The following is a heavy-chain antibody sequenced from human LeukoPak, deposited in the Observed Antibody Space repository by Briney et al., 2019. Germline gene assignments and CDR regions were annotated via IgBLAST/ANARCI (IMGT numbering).Heavy chain of an antibody. CDR1: GYTFTSYY. V-gene: IGHV1-46*01. Sequence: ASVKVSCKASGYTFTSYYMHWVRQAPGQGLEWMGIINPSGGSTSYAQKFQGRVTMTRDTSTGTVYMELSSLRSEDTAVYYCARVLFYYGSGSYSGLDYWGQGTLVTVSS. J-gene: IGHJ4*02. CDR2: INPSGGST. D-gene: IGHD3-10*01. CDR3: ARVLFYYGSGSYSGLDY.